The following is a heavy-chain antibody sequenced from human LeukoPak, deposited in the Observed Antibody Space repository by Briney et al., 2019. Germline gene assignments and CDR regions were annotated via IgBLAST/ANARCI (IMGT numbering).Heavy chain of an antibody. CDR2: IHHDGSNK. V-gene: IGHV3-30*02. J-gene: IGHJ5*02. D-gene: IGHD3-16*01. CDR3: AKGDKMLTWRRTYNRFDP. Sequence: GGSLRLSCAAPGFTFSSYGMHWVRQAPGKGLDWLAFIHHDGSNKYYADSVRGRFTISRDNSKNTLYLQMNSLRGEDTAVYFCAKGDKMLTWRRTYNRFDPWGQGTLVTVSS. CDR1: GFTFSSYG.